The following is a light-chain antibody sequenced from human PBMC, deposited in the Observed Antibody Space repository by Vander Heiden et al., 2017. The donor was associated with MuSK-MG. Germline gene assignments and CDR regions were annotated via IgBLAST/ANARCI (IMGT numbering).Light chain of an antibody. CDR2: EDN. J-gene: IGLJ2*01. CDR1: RGSIAGNC. V-gene: IGLV6-57*01. Sequence: NLMLTQAHSVSASPPKAVTSSCARGRGSIAGNCVQWYQQRPGISTTMVIYEDNQRPSGVPDRFSGSIDSSSNSASLTISGLKTEEEGDYYRQSYDSSNVVFGGGTKLTVL. CDR3: QSYDSSNVV.